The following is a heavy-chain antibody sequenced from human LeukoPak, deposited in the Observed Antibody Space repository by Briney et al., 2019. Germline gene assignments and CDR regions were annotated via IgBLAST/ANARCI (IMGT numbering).Heavy chain of an antibody. V-gene: IGHV4-39*07. CDR1: GGSISSSSYY. CDR2: IYYSGST. D-gene: IGHD3-22*01. Sequence: PSETLSLTCTVSGGSISSSSYYWGWIRQPPGKGLEWIGSIYYSGSTYYNPSLKSRVTISVDTSKNQFSLKLSSVTAADTAVYYCAREGTMIVVPQQNYYYMDVWGKGTTVTISS. J-gene: IGHJ6*03. CDR3: AREGTMIVVPQQNYYYMDV.